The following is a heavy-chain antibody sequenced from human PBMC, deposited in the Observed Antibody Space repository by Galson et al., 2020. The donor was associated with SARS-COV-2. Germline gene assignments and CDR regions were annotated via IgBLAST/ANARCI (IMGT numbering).Heavy chain of an antibody. CDR2: IYSEGSST. CDR1: GFTFSSYW. V-gene: IGHV3-74*01. Sequence: ALHGASLKISCAVSGFTFSSYWMHWVRQAPGKGLVWVSRIYSEGSSTSSADSVKGRFTISGDNAKNTLYLQMNSLRAEDTAVYYCARGDMGNECVDDGGQGTRDTVSS. J-gene: IGHJ4*02. CDR3: ARGDMGNECVDD. D-gene: IGHD7-27*01.